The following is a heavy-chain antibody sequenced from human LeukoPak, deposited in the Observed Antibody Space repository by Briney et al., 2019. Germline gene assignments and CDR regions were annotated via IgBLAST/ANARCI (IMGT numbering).Heavy chain of an antibody. CDR3: AKDLVSVTPYYMDV. V-gene: IGHV3-66*01. CDR2: IYSGGST. CDR1: GFTVSSNY. D-gene: IGHD4-11*01. J-gene: IGHJ6*03. Sequence: YPGGSLRLSCAASGFTVSSNYMSWVRQAPGKGLEWVSVIYSGGSTYYADSVKGRFTISRDNSKNTLYLQMNSLRAEDTAVYYCAKDLVSVTPYYMDVWGKGTTVTVSS.